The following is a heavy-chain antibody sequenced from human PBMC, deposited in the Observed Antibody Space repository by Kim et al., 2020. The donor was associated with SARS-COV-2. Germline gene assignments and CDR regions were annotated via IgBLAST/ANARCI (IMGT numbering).Heavy chain of an antibody. CDR2: INHNGNT. Sequence: SETLSLTCAVYPGSLSGFFWSWIRQPPGKGLEWLGEINHNGNTDYNPSLKGRVSMSVDTSKNQFSLNLTSVTAADAAIYYCARSGLAGVRHDFAYWGQGSLVAVSS. CDR1: PGSLSGFF. J-gene: IGHJ4*02. D-gene: IGHD6-19*01. CDR3: ARSGLAGVRHDFAY. V-gene: IGHV4-34*01.